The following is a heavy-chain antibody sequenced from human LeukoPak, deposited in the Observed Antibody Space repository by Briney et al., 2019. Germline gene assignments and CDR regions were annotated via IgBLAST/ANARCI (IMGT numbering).Heavy chain of an antibody. Sequence: SQTLSLTCTVSGGSISSGSYYWSWIRQPAGKGLEWIGRIYASGSTNYTPSLKSRVTISVDTSKNQFSLKLSSVTAADTAVYYCARVPRGGYSVTVDYWGQGTLVTVSS. CDR3: ARVPRGGYSVTVDY. CDR2: IYASGST. D-gene: IGHD3-22*01. CDR1: GGSISSGSYY. J-gene: IGHJ4*02. V-gene: IGHV4-61*02.